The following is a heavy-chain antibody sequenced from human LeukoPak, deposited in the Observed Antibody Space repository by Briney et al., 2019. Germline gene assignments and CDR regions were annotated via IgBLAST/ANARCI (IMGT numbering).Heavy chain of an antibody. Sequence: RSSETLSLTCTVSGGSISSSSYYWGWIRQPPGKGLEWIGSIHYSGSTYYNPSLKSRVTISVDTSKNQFSLKLSSVTAADTAVYYCARVPRYCSGGSCYPFDYWGQGTLVTVSS. V-gene: IGHV4-39*07. CDR1: GGSISSSSYY. J-gene: IGHJ4*02. D-gene: IGHD2-15*01. CDR3: ARVPRYCSGGSCYPFDY. CDR2: IHYSGST.